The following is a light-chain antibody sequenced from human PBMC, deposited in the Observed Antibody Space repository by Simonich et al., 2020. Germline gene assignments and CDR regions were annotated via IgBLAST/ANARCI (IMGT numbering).Light chain of an antibody. CDR1: QSVLYRSNNKNY. J-gene: IGKJ1*01. Sequence: DIVMTQSPDSLAVSLGERATINCKSSQSVLYRSNNKNYLAWYQQKPGQPPKLPIYWASTRESGVPDRFSGSGSGTDFTLTISSLQAEDVAVYYCQQYYSTPRTFGQGTKVEIK. CDR2: WAS. V-gene: IGKV4-1*01. CDR3: QQYYSTPRT.